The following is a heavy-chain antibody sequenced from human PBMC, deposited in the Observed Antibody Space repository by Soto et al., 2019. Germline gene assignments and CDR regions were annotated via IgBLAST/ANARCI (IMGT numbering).Heavy chain of an antibody. V-gene: IGHV1-69*13. D-gene: IGHD3-9*01. CDR1: GGTFSSYA. J-gene: IGHJ6*02. CDR2: IIPIFGTA. CDR3: ARDIKYYDILTGPDYYYGMDV. Sequence: SVKVSCKDSGGTFSSYAISSVRQAPGQGLEWMGGIIPIFGTANYAQKFQGRVTITADESTSTAYMELSSLRSEDTAVYYCARDIKYYDILTGPDYYYGMDVWGQGTTVTVSS.